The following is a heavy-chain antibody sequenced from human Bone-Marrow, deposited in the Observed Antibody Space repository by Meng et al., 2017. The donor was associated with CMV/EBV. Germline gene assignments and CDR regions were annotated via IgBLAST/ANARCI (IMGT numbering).Heavy chain of an antibody. V-gene: IGHV4-34*01. CDR1: GGSFSGYY. CDR3: ARGSTGVKY. Sequence: SETLSLTCAVYGGSFSGYYWSWIRQPPGKGLEWIGEINHSGSTNYNPSLKSRVTISVDTSKIQFSLKLSSVTAADTAVYYCARGSTGVKYWGQGTLVTVSS. D-gene: IGHD4-23*01. CDR2: INHSGST. J-gene: IGHJ4*02.